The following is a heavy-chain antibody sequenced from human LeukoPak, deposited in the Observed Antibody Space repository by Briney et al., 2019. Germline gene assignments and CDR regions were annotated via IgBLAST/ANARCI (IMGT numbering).Heavy chain of an antibody. CDR1: GFTFSSYE. CDR2: ISSSGSTI. V-gene: IGHV3-48*03. J-gene: IGHJ5*02. CDR3: AREVRAAAVFDP. Sequence: PGGSLRLSCAASGFTFSSYEMNWVRQAPGKGLEWVSYISSSGSTIYYADSVKGRFTIPRDNAKNSLYLQMNSLRAEDTAVYYCAREVRAAAVFDPWGQGTLVTVSS. D-gene: IGHD6-13*01.